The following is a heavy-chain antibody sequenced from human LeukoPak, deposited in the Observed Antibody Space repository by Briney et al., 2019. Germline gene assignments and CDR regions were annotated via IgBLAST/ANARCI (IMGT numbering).Heavy chain of an antibody. CDR2: MNPNSGNT. Sequence: ASVKVSCKASGYTFTSYDINWVRQATGQGLEWMGWMNPNSGNTGYAQKFQGRVTMTRNTSISAAYMELSSLRSEDTAVYYCARGKYQLPDYYYYGMDVWGQGTTVTVSS. CDR3: ARGKYQLPDYYYYGMDV. V-gene: IGHV1-8*01. CDR1: GYTFTSYD. D-gene: IGHD2-2*01. J-gene: IGHJ6*02.